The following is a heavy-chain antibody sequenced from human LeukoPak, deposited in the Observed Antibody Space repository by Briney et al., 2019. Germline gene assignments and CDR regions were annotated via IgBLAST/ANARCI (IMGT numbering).Heavy chain of an antibody. J-gene: IGHJ3*02. D-gene: IGHD3-10*01. Sequence: PSETLSPTCTVSGGSISTSNYYWGWIRQPPGKGLEWIGNIFYSGSTYYSPSLKSRVTISLDTSRNQFSLKLNSVTAADTAVYYCAKSNGYGLVGIWGQGTMVTVSS. CDR2: IFYSGST. CDR1: GGSISTSNYY. V-gene: IGHV4-39*07. CDR3: AKSNGYGLVGI.